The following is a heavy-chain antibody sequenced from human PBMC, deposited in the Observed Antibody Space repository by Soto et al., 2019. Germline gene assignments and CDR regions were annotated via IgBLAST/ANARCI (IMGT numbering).Heavy chain of an antibody. CDR2: IYYSGST. Sequence: SETLSLTCTVSGGSISSYYWSWIRQPPGKGLEWIGYIYYSGSTNYNPSLKSRVTISVDTSKNQFSLKLSSVTAADTAVYYWARVIYGDYEFFSSFDPWGQGTLVTVSS. CDR3: ARVIYGDYEFFSSFDP. V-gene: IGHV4-59*01. D-gene: IGHD4-17*01. J-gene: IGHJ5*02. CDR1: GGSISSYY.